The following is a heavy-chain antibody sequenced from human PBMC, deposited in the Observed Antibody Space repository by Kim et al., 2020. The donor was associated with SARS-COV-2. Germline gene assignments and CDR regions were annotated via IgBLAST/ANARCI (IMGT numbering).Heavy chain of an antibody. V-gene: IGHV4-34*01. CDR2: INHSGST. J-gene: IGHJ3*02. CDR1: GGSFSGYY. D-gene: IGHD6-13*01. CDR3: ARRRRGPRQQLVRGGLDDAFDI. Sequence: SETLSLTCAVYGGSFSGYYWSWIRQPPGKGLEWIGEINHSGSTNYNPSLKSRVTISVDTSKNQFSLKLSSVTAADTAVYYCARRRRGPRQQLVRGGLDDAFDIWGQGTMVTVSS.